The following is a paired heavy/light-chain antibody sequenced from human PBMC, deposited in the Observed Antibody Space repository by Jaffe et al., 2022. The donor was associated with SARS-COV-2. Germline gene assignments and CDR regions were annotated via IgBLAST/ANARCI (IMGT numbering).Heavy chain of an antibody. CDR1: GFIFSDAW. V-gene: IGHV3-15*01. D-gene: IGHD4-17*01. J-gene: IGHJ4*02. Sequence: EVQVVESGGGLVKPGGSLRLSCATSGFIFSDAWMTWVRQAPGKGLEWVGIIRNKAEGETTVYAAPVKGRFTISRDDSRNTLFLQMNSLKTEDTALYYCLYGHYDYWGQGTLVTVSS. CDR2: IRNKAEGETT. CDR3: LYGHYDY.
Light chain of an antibody. CDR2: TIS. CDR1: QGIRSK. J-gene: IGKJ1*01. Sequence: DIQMTQSPSSLSASVGDRVIITCRASQGIRSKLGWYQQKPGKAPKRLIYTISSLQSGVPSRFSGSGSGTEFTLTISSLQPEDFATYYCLQYDSYPGTFGQGTKVEIK. V-gene: IGKV1-17*01. CDR3: LQYDSYPGT.